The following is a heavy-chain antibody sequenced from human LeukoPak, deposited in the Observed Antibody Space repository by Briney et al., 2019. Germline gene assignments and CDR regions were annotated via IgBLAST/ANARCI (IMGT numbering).Heavy chain of an antibody. J-gene: IGHJ4*02. CDR1: GFRFSGYW. CDR3: ARGQSSSWFSGGDY. CDR2: IKQDGSER. V-gene: IGHV3-7*01. Sequence: GGSLRLSCVGSGFRFSGYWMSWVRQAPGKGLEWVANIKQDGSERYYVDSVKGRFTISRDNSKNTLYLQMNSLRAEDTAVYYCARGQSSSWFSGGDYWGQGTLVTVSS. D-gene: IGHD6-13*01.